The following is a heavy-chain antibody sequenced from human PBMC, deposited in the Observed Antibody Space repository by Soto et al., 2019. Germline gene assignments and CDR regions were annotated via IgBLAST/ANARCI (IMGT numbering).Heavy chain of an antibody. J-gene: IGHJ6*02. CDR1: GGSISSSSYY. V-gene: IGHV4-39*01. D-gene: IGHD6-13*01. Sequence: SETLSLTCTVSGGSISSSSYYWGWIRQPPGKGLEWIGSIYYSGSTYYNPSLKSRVTISVDTSKNQFSLKLSSVTAADTAVYYCARHGTRGSSRHTFYYYGMDVWGQGTTVTVSS. CDR3: ARHGTRGSSRHTFYYYGMDV. CDR2: IYYSGST.